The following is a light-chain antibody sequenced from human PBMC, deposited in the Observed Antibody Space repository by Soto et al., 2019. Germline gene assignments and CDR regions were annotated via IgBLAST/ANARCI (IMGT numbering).Light chain of an antibody. J-gene: IGLJ3*02. V-gene: IGLV2-14*01. Sequence: QSVLTQSASVSGSPGQSITTSCTGTSSDVGGYNYVSWYQQHPGKAPKLIIYDVSNRPSGVSTRFSGSKSGNTASLTISGLQAEDEADYSCSSYTSTNSGVFGGGTKLTVL. CDR3: SSYTSTNSGV. CDR1: SSDVGGYNY. CDR2: DVS.